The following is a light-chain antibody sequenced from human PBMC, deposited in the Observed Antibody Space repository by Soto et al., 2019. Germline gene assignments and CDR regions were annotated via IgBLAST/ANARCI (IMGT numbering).Light chain of an antibody. CDR2: TAS. J-gene: IGKJ3*01. Sequence: DIRMTQSPSSLSASVGDTVTITCRASQSISSHLNWYQQKPGKAPNLLMYTASNLQSGVPSRFSGSGSGTDFTLTISSLQPEDFATYYCQQSYSTPYFGPGTKVDIK. CDR3: QQSYSTPY. V-gene: IGKV1-39*01. CDR1: QSISSH.